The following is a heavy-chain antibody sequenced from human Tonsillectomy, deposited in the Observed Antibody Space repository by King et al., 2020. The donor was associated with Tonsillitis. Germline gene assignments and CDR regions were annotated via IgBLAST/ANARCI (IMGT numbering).Heavy chain of an antibody. Sequence: QMQLQESGPGLVKSSETLSLTCTVSGGSISSSGHYWGWIRQPPGKGLEWIGSFYYSGRTSYNPSLRSRVTISEDTSKNQFSLKLRSVGAADTAVYYCARQNFWSAYSTYLYYFDYWGQGALVTVSS. D-gene: IGHD3-3*01. J-gene: IGHJ4*02. CDR2: FYYSGRT. CDR1: GGSISSSGHY. V-gene: IGHV4-39*01. CDR3: ARQNFWSAYSTYLYYFDY.